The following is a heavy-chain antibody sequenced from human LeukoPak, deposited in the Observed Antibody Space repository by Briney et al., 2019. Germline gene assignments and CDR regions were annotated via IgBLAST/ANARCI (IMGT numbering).Heavy chain of an antibody. V-gene: IGHV3-30*18. D-gene: IGHD6-13*01. Sequence: GGSLRLSCAASGFTFTTYGLHWVRQAPGKGLEWVAAIASNGGSEYYADSVKGRFTISRDNSKNTLFLQMNSLRPDDTSVYYCAKRGHYSINWYHYFDYWGQGTLVTVSS. CDR3: AKRGHYSINWYHYFDY. CDR2: IASNGGSE. CDR1: GFTFTTYG. J-gene: IGHJ4*02.